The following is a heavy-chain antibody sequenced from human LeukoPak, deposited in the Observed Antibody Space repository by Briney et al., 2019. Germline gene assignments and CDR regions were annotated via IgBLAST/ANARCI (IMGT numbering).Heavy chain of an antibody. CDR2: IYPGDSDT. CDR3: ARPLDAVAGTSSDY. D-gene: IGHD6-19*01. Sequence: GESLKTSCKGSGYSFTSYWIGWVRQTPGKGLEWMGVIYPGDSDTRYSPSFQGQVTISADKSITTAYLQWSSLKASDTVMYYCARPLDAVAGTSSDYWGQGTLVTVSS. CDR1: GYSFTSYW. V-gene: IGHV5-51*01. J-gene: IGHJ4*02.